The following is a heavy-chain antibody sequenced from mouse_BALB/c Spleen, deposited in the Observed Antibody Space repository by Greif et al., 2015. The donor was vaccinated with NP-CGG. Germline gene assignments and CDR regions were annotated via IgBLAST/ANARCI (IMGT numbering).Heavy chain of an antibody. CDR2: ISSGSSTL. J-gene: IGHJ4*01. V-gene: IGHV5-17*02. Sequence: EVMLVESGGGLVQPGGSRKLSCAASGVTFSSFGMHWVRQAPENGLEWVAYISSGSSTLYYADTVKGRFTISRDNPKNTPFLQMTSLMSEETAMYYCARLYYGSSYGYAMDYWGQEPQSPSPQ. CDR3: ARLYYGSSYGYAMDY. D-gene: IGHD1-1*01. CDR1: GVTFSSFG.